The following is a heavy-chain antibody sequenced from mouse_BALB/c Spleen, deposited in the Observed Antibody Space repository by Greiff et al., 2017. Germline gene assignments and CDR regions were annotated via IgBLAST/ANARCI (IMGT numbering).Heavy chain of an antibody. V-gene: IGHV14-1*02. CDR3: AGSSDWYFDV. CDR1: GFNIKDYY. D-gene: IGHD1-1*01. J-gene: IGHJ1*01. Sequence: EVKLVESGAELVRPGALVKLSCKASGFNIKDYYMHWVKQRPEQGLEWIGWIDPENGNTIYDPKFQGKASITADTSSNTAYLQLSSLTSEDTAVYYCAGSSDWYFDVWGAGTTVTVSS. CDR2: IDPENGNT.